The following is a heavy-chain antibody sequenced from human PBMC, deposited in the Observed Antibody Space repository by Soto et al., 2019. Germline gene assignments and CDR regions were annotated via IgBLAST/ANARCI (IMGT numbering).Heavy chain of an antibody. J-gene: IGHJ5*02. D-gene: IGHD3-3*01. CDR2: TYYRSKWYN. CDR3: ARGLRFLEENWFDP. Sequence: SQTLSLTCAISGDSVSSNSAAWNWIRQSPSRGLEWLGRTYYRSKWYNDYAVSVKSRITINPDTSKNQFSLKLNSVTPEDTAVYSCARGLRFLEENWFDPWGQVNLVTVSS. V-gene: IGHV6-1*01. CDR1: GDSVSSNSAA.